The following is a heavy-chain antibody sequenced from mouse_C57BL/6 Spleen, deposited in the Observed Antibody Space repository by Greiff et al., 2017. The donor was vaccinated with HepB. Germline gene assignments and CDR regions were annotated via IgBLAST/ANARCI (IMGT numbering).Heavy chain of an antibody. CDR2: INYDGSST. D-gene: IGHD2-3*01. CDR1: GFTFSDYY. CDR3: ARGEIYDGYFDV. J-gene: IGHJ1*03. Sequence: EVKLMESEGGLVQPGSSMKLSCTASGFTFSDYYMAWVRQVPEKGLEWVANINYDGSSTYYLDSLKSRFIISRDNAKNILYLQMSSLKSEDTATYYCARGEIYDGYFDVWGTGTTVTVSS. V-gene: IGHV5-16*01.